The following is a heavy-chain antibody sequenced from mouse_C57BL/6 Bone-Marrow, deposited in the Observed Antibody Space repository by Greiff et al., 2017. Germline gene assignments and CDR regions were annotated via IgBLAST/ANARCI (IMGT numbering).Heavy chain of an antibody. CDR3: ARWESDYYGSNKRYYDV. Sequence: VQVVESGPELVKPGASVKISCKASGYTFTDYYINWVKQRPGQGLEWIGWIFPGSGSTYYNEKFKGKATLTVDQSSSTAYMLLSSLTSEDYAVYFCARWESDYYGSNKRYYDVSGA. CDR1: GYTFTDYY. CDR2: IFPGSGST. D-gene: IGHD1-1*01. J-gene: IGHJ1*01. V-gene: IGHV1-75*01.